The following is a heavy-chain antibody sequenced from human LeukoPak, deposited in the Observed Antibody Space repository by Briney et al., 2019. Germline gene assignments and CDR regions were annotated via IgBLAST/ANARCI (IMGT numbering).Heavy chain of an antibody. Sequence: GASVKVSCKASGYTFTSHDINWVRQATGQGLEWMGGMNPNSGNTGYAQKFQGRVTMTRDTSISTAYMELSSLTSEDTAMYYCARMDRGYDNIRINWFDPWGQGTLVTVSS. V-gene: IGHV1-8*01. CDR2: MNPNSGNT. D-gene: IGHD5-12*01. CDR3: ARMDRGYDNIRINWFDP. J-gene: IGHJ5*02. CDR1: GYTFTSHD.